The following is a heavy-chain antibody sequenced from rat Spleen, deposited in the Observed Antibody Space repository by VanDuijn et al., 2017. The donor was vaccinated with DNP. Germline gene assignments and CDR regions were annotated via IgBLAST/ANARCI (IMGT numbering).Heavy chain of an antibody. CDR3: ASLNNYNWFAY. Sequence: EVKLVESGGGLVQPGRSLKLSCAASGFTFSDYNMAWVRQAPKKGLEWVATISYDGSSTYYRDSVKGRFTISRDNAKSTLYLQMDSLRSEDTATYYCASLNNYNWFAYWGQGTLVTVSS. CDR2: ISYDGSST. V-gene: IGHV5-7*01. J-gene: IGHJ3*01. D-gene: IGHD1-10*01. CDR1: GFTFSDYN.